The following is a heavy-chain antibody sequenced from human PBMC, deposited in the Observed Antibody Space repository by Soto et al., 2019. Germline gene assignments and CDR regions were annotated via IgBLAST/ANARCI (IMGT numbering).Heavy chain of an antibody. J-gene: IGHJ5*02. V-gene: IGHV4-4*07. CDR3: VRDGTKTIRDWFDP. CDR2: IYATGTT. D-gene: IGHD1-1*01. CDR1: GASIRGFY. Sequence: SETLSLTCTVSGASIRGFYWSWIRKSAGKGLEWIGRIYATGTTDYNPSLKSRVMMSVDTSKKQFSLKLRSVTAADTAVYYCVRDGTKTIRDWFDPRGQGISVTSPQ.